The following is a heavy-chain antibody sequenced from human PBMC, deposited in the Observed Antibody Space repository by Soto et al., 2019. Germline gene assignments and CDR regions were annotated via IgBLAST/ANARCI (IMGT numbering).Heavy chain of an antibody. V-gene: IGHV4-59*01. CDR1: GGSISSYY. CDR2: IYYSGST. D-gene: IGHD2-21*02. Sequence: SETLSLTCTVSGGSISSYYWSWIRQPPGKGLEWIGYIYYSGSTNYNPSLKSRVTISVDTSKNQFSLKLSSVTAADTAVYYCARDLGGGDWYYFDYWGQGTLVTVSS. J-gene: IGHJ4*02. CDR3: ARDLGGGDWYYFDY.